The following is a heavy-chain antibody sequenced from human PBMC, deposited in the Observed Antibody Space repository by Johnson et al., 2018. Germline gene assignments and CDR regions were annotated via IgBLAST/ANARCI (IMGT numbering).Heavy chain of an antibody. D-gene: IGHD7-27*01. CDR1: GFTFSSYG. Sequence: QVQLVQSGGGVVQPGRSLRLSCAASGFTFSSYGMHWVRQAPGKGLEWVAVIWFDGSDKYYADSLKGRFTISRDNSKNTLYLQMNSLRAEDTAVYFCAKDDNWGSAFDIWGQGTMVTVSS. J-gene: IGHJ3*02. V-gene: IGHV3-33*06. CDR2: IWFDGSDK. CDR3: AKDDNWGSAFDI.